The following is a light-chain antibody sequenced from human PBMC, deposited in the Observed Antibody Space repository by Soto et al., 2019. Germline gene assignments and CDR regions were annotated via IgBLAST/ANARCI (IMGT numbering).Light chain of an antibody. J-gene: IGKJ5*01. CDR2: DAS. CDR3: HQRQYWPPIT. V-gene: IGKV3-11*01. Sequence: EIVLTQSPATLSLSPGERPTLCCRTSLSVSVYLDWYQQKPAQAPRLLISDASDRASGIPARFSGSGSGTEFSLTISSLEHEDFSVYYCHQRQYWPPITFGQGTRLEIK. CDR1: LSVSVY.